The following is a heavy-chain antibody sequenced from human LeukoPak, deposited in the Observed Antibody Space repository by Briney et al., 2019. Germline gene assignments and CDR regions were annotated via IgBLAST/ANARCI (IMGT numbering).Heavy chain of an antibody. J-gene: IGHJ5*02. V-gene: IGHV3-74*01. CDR2: MNSDGSST. CDR1: GFTFSSYW. CDR3: ARDLDDPAIAAAGPNWFDP. D-gene: IGHD6-13*01. Sequence: GGSLRLSCAASGFTFSSYWMHWVRQAPGKGLVWVSRMNSDGSSTSYADSVKGRFTISRDNAKNTLYLQMNSLRAEDTAVYYCARDLDDPAIAAAGPNWFDPWGQGTLVTVSS.